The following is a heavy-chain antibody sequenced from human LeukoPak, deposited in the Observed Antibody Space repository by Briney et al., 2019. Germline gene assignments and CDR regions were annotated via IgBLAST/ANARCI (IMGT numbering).Heavy chain of an antibody. CDR2: ISWDGGST. CDR3: AKDSGSWYWDY. V-gene: IGHV3-43D*03. Sequence: GGSLRLSCAASGFTFDDYAMHWVRQAPGKGLEWVSLISWDGGSTYYGGSVKGRFTISRDNSKNSLYLLMNSLRAEDTALYYCAKDSGSWYWDYWGQGTLVTVSS. J-gene: IGHJ4*02. CDR1: GFTFDDYA. D-gene: IGHD6-13*01.